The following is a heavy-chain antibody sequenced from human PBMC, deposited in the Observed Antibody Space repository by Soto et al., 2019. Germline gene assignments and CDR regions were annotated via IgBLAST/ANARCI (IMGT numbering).Heavy chain of an antibody. V-gene: IGHV5-10-1*01. D-gene: IGHD3-10*01. CDR1: GWSVTSYW. CDR2: IEPSDSYT. Sequence: GESLKSSCKGAGWSVTSYWIGWVRQMPGKGLEWMGRIEPSDSYTNYSPSFQGHVTISADKSISTAYLQWSSLKASDTAMYYCATLRVGFGELLTYWAQGTLVTVSS. CDR3: ATLRVGFGELLTY. J-gene: IGHJ4*02.